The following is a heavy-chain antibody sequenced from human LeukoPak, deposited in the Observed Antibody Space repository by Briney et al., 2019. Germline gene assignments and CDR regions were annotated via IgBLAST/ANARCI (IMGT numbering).Heavy chain of an antibody. D-gene: IGHD3-22*01. Sequence: GGSLRLSCAASGFTFRSYAMSWVRQAPGKGLEWVSAISGSGGSTYYADSVKGRFTISRDNSKNTLYLQMNSLRAEDTAVYYCASDSSGYYRFDYWGQGTLVTVSS. CDR3: ASDSSGYYRFDY. CDR1: GFTFRSYA. V-gene: IGHV3-23*01. CDR2: ISGSGGST. J-gene: IGHJ4*02.